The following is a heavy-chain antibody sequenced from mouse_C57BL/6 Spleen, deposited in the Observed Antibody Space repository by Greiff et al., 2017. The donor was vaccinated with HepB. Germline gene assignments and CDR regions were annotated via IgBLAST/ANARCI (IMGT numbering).Heavy chain of an antibody. J-gene: IGHJ4*01. CDR1: GYTFTDYE. D-gene: IGHD1-1*01. CDR2: IDPETGGT. V-gene: IGHV1-15*01. CDR3: TRREVAPYYYAMDY. Sequence: QVQLKESGAELVRPGASVTLSCKASGYTFTDYEMHWVKQTPVHGLEWIGAIDPETGGTAYNQKFKGKAILTADKSSSTAYMELRSLTSEDSAVYYCTRREVAPYYYAMDYWGQGTSVTVSS.